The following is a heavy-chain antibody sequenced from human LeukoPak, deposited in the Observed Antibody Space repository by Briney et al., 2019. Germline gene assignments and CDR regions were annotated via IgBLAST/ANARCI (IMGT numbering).Heavy chain of an antibody. Sequence: GGSLRLSCAASGFTFSSYAMHWVRQAPGKGLEGVAVISYDGSNKYYADSVKGRFTISRDNSKNTLYLEMNSLIPEDTALYYCAKPQEADLWVPDYWGQGTLVTVSS. CDR2: ISYDGSNK. V-gene: IGHV3-30*18. J-gene: IGHJ4*02. D-gene: IGHD3-3*01. CDR1: GFTFSSYA. CDR3: AKPQEADLWVPDY.